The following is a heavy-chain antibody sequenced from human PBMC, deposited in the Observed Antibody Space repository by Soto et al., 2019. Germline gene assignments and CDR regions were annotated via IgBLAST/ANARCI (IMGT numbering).Heavy chain of an antibody. CDR2: ISYDGSNK. D-gene: IGHD3-9*01. V-gene: IGHV3-30*03. CDR3: ARDRDILTGPYGMDV. Sequence: PGGSLRLSCAASGFTFSSYGMHWVRQAPGKGLEWVAVISYDGSNKYYAGSVKGRFTISRENAKNSLYLQMNSLRAGDTAVYYCARDRDILTGPYGMDVWGQGTTVTVSS. CDR1: GFTFSSYG. J-gene: IGHJ6*02.